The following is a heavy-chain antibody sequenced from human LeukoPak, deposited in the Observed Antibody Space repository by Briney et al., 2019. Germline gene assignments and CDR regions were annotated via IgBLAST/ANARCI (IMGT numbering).Heavy chain of an antibody. Sequence: PGGSLRLSCAASGFTFSSHGMQWVRQAPGKGLEWVAVISYDGGTKYYADSVKGRFTISRDNSKSTLFLQMNSLRAEDTAVYYCARASSSWDGGDYWGQGTLVTVSS. V-gene: IGHV3-30*03. CDR3: ARASSSWDGGDY. J-gene: IGHJ4*02. CDR1: GFTFSSHG. D-gene: IGHD6-13*01. CDR2: ISYDGGTK.